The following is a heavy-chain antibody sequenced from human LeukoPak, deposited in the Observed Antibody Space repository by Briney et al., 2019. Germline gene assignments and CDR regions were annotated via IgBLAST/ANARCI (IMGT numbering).Heavy chain of an antibody. V-gene: IGHV3-74*01. D-gene: IGHD6-19*01. Sequence: GGSLRLSCAASGFTFSTYWMHWVRQAPGKGLVWVSRINNDGRSTSYADSVKGRFTISRDNAKNTLYLQMNSLRAEDTAVYYCARGAGYTSGLYQVVYWGQGTLVTVSS. CDR3: ARGAGYTSGLYQVVY. CDR2: INNDGRST. CDR1: GFTFSTYW. J-gene: IGHJ4*02.